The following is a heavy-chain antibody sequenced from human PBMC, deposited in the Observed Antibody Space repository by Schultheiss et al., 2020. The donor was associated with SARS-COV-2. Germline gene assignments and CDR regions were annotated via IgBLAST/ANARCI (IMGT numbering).Heavy chain of an antibody. D-gene: IGHD6-19*01. CDR1: GGSFSGYY. V-gene: IGHV4-34*01. J-gene: IGHJ4*02. Sequence: SETLSLTCAVYGGSFSGYYWSWIRQPPGKGLEWIGEINHSGSTTYNPSLKSRVTISVDTSKNQFSLKLSPVTAADTAVYYCARGPIAVAANDYWGQGTLVTVSS. CDR2: INHSGST. CDR3: ARGPIAVAANDY.